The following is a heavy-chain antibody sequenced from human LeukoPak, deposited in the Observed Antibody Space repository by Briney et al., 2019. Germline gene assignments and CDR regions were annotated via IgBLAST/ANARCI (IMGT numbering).Heavy chain of an antibody. CDR2: INTVSSYI. D-gene: IGHD3-22*01. Sequence: PGGSLRLSCAASGFSFSSYSFNWVRQAPGKGLEWVSSINTVSSYIYYADSLKGRFTISRDNAKNSVYLQMDSLRAEDSAVYYCARLRRNTDSSGFFYYYDYWGQGTLVTLSS. CDR1: GFSFSSYS. J-gene: IGHJ4*02. CDR3: ARLRRNTDSSGFFYYYDY. V-gene: IGHV3-21*06.